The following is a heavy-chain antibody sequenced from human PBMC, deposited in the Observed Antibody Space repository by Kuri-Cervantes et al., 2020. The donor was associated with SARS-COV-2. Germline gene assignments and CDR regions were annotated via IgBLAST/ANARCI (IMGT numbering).Heavy chain of an antibody. CDR1: GGSISSYY. Sequence: GSLRLSCTVSGGSISSYYWGWIRQPLGKGLEWIGSIYYSGDSDRNPALKSRVTISVDTSKSQFSLSLSSVTAADTALYYCARVSINHYYDRSGYYLDVWGKGTTVTVSS. D-gene: IGHD3-22*01. V-gene: IGHV4-39*07. CDR3: ARVSINHYYDRSGYYLDV. J-gene: IGHJ6*03. CDR2: IYYSGDS.